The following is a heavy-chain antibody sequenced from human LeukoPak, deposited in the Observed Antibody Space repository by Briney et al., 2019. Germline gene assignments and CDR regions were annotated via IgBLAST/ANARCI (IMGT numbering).Heavy chain of an antibody. CDR1: GFAFTRSW. J-gene: IGHJ4*02. Sequence: PGGSLRLSCAASGFAFTRSWMHWVRQVPGKGLVWVSRINDDGSNTNYADSVKGRFTISRDNAKNTLYLQMNSLRAEGTAVYYCARALGNPLDYWGQGTLDTLSS. CDR2: INDDGSNT. D-gene: IGHD1-14*01. V-gene: IGHV3-74*01. CDR3: ARALGNPLDY.